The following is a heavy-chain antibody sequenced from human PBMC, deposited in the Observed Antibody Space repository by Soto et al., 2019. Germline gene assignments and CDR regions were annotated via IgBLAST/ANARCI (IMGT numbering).Heavy chain of an antibody. CDR2: IYYSGST. J-gene: IGHJ6*02. Sequence: TLSLTCTVSGGSISSYYRSWIRQPPGKGLEWIGYIYYSGSTNYNPSLKSRVTISVDTSKNQFSLKLSSVTAADTAVYYCARVGEESSGSSVYYYYGMDVWGQGPTVTVSS. V-gene: IGHV4-59*01. CDR3: ARVGEESSGSSVYYYYGMDV. CDR1: GGSISSYY. D-gene: IGHD6-19*01.